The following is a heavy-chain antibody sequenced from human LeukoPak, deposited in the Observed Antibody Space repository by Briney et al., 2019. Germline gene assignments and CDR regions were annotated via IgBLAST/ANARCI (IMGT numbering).Heavy chain of an antibody. V-gene: IGHV4-34*01. CDR2: INHSGST. CDR3: ARRNPELDY. J-gene: IGHJ4*02. Sequence: SETLSLTYAVYGGSFSGYYWSWIRQPPGKGLEWIGEINHSGSTNYNPSLKSRVTISVDTSKNQFSLKLSSVTAADTAVYYCARRNPELDYWGQGTLVTVSS. CDR1: GGSFSGYY.